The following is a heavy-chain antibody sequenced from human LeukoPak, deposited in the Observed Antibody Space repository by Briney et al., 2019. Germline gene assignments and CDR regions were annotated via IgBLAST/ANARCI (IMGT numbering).Heavy chain of an antibody. CDR1: GGSVSSSSYY. Sequence: KTSETLSLTCTVSGGSVSSSSYYWGWIRQPPGKGLEWIGSIYYSGSTYYNPSLKSRVTISVDTSKNQFSLKLSSVTAADTAVYYCARPDSSGYYELGYMDVWGKGTTVTVSS. D-gene: IGHD3-22*01. CDR3: ARPDSSGYYELGYMDV. V-gene: IGHV4-39*01. CDR2: IYYSGST. J-gene: IGHJ6*03.